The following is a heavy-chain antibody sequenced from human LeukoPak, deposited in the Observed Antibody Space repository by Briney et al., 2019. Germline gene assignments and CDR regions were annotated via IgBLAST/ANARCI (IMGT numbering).Heavy chain of an antibody. Sequence: PSETLSLTCTVSGGSISSSSYYWGWIRQPPGKGLEWIGSIYYSGSTYYNPSLKSRVTISVDTSKNQFSLKLSSVTAADTAVYYCARDQSSGWYRAFDIWGQGTMVTVSS. CDR3: ARDQSSGWYRAFDI. CDR2: IYYSGST. V-gene: IGHV4-39*02. D-gene: IGHD6-19*01. J-gene: IGHJ3*02. CDR1: GGSISSSSYY.